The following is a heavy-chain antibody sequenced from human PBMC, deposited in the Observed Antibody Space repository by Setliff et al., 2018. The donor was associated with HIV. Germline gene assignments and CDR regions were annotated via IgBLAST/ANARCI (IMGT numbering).Heavy chain of an antibody. CDR2: IYYSGST. CDR1: GGSFSGYY. Sequence: SETLSLTCAVYGGSFSGYYWSWIRQPPGKGLEWIGSIYYSGSTNYNPSLKSRVTMSVDTSRDQFSLKLSSVTAADTAVYYCARTRGRAPVSYYFDNWGQGRLVTVSS. CDR3: ARTRGRAPVSYYFDN. J-gene: IGHJ4*02. V-gene: IGHV4-34*11. D-gene: IGHD2-2*01.